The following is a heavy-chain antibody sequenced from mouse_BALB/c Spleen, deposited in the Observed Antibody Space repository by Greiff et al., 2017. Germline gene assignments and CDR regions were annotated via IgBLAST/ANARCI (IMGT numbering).Heavy chain of an antibody. D-gene: IGHD2-3*01. CDR2: ICTGDGDT. J-gene: IGHJ4*01. V-gene: IGHV1-80*01. CDR3: ARFCYEGYSLDY. Sequence: QVQLLQSGAELVRPGSSVKISCKASGYAFSSYWMHWVRQRPGQGLEWIGQICTGDGDTNYNGKFKGQATLTADKSSSTAYMQLSSLTSEDSAVYNWARFCYEGYSLDYWGQGTTVTVSS. CDR1: GYAFSSYW.